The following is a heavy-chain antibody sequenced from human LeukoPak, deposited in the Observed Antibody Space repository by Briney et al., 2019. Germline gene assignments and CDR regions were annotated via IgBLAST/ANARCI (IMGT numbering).Heavy chain of an antibody. CDR2: VNKDGSAK. V-gene: IGHV3-7*04. Sequence: GGSLRLSCAASGFTLSTYWMNWVRQAPGKGLEWVANVNKDGSAKYYVDSVKGRFTISRDNAKNSLYLQMDSLRAEDTAVYYCAREDFEFWGQGTLVTVSS. CDR1: GFTLSTYW. J-gene: IGHJ4*02. CDR3: AREDFEF.